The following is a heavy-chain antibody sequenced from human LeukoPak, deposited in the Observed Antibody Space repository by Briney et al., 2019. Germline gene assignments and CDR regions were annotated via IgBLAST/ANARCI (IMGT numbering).Heavy chain of an antibody. CDR1: GFTFSSYE. D-gene: IGHD2-2*01. CDR2: ISSSGSTI. J-gene: IGHJ4*02. CDR3: ARDQVVPAAN. Sequence: GGSLRLSCAASGFTFSSYEMNWVRQAPGKGLEWVSYISSSGSTIYYADSVEGRFTISRDNAKNSLYLQMNSLRAEDTAVYYCARDQVVPAANWGQGTLVTVSS. V-gene: IGHV3-48*03.